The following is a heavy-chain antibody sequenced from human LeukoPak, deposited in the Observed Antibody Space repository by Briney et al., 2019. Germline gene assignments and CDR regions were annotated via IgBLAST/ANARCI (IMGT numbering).Heavy chain of an antibody. V-gene: IGHV1-2*02. CDR1: GYTFTGYY. J-gene: IGHJ4*02. CDR2: INPNSGGT. D-gene: IGHD1-26*01. CDR3: ARNLVGATEYFDY. Sequence: ASVKVSCKASGYTFTGYYMHWVRQAPGQGLEWMGWINPNSGGTNYAQKFQGRVTMTRDTSISTAYMELRSLRSDDTAVYYCARNLVGATEYFDYWGQGTLVTVSS.